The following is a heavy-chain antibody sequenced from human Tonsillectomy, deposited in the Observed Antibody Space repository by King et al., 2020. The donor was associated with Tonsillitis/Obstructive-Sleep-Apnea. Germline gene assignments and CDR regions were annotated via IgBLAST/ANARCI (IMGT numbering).Heavy chain of an antibody. D-gene: IGHD2-2*02. CDR3: ASVGCSSTSCYNPTNWFDP. CDR1: GGSFSGYY. Sequence: VQLQQWGAGLLKPSETLSLTCAVYGGSFSGYYCSWIRQPPGKGLEWIGKINHSGSTNYNPSLKSRVTISVDTSKNQFSLKLSSVIAADTAVYYCASVGCSSTSCYNPTNWFDPWGQGTLVTVSS. V-gene: IGHV4-34*01. J-gene: IGHJ5*02. CDR2: INHSGST.